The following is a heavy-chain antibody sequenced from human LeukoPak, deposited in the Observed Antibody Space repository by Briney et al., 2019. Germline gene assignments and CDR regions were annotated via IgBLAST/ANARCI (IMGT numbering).Heavy chain of an antibody. CDR2: IYYSGST. D-gene: IGHD3-22*01. V-gene: IGHV4-31*03. CDR3: ARDVDYYDSSGYYSRLPFDY. Sequence: SQTLSLTCTVSGDSITSDHYWTWIRQPPGKGLEWIGYIYYSGSTYYNPSLKSRVTISVDTSKNQFSLKLSSVTAADTAVYYCARDVDYYDSSGYYSRLPFDYWGQGTLVTVSS. J-gene: IGHJ4*02. CDR1: GDSITSDHY.